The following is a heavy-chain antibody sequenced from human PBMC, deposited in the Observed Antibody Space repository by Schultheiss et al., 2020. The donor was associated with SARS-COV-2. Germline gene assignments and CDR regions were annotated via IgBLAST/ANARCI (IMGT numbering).Heavy chain of an antibody. D-gene: IGHD3-22*01. Sequence: SGPTLVKPTQTLTLTCTFSGFSLSTSGVGVGWIRQPPGKALEWLALIYWNDDKHYSPSLKTRLTISQDTPKKQVVLTMTNMDPADTATYYCARMTKYYYDRSGCIDYWGQGILVTVSS. CDR3: ARMTKYYYDRSGCIDY. V-gene: IGHV2-5*01. J-gene: IGHJ4*02. CDR2: IYWNDDK. CDR1: GFSLSTSGVG.